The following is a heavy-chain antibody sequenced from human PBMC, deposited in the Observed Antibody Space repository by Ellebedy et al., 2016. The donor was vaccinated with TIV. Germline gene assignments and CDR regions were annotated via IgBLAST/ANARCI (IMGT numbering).Heavy chain of an antibody. CDR3: ARLPRAAVGYEEPV. CDR2: IYYTGTT. D-gene: IGHD6-13*01. J-gene: IGHJ4*02. Sequence: SETLSLTCTVSADSISSNSYYWGWIRQPPGKGLEWIGSIYYTGTTYHNPSLTRRVTIAIDPSKNQFPLRLNSVSTADTAVYYCARLPRAAVGYEEPVWGQGALVTVSS. V-gene: IGHV4-39*06. CDR1: ADSISSNSYY.